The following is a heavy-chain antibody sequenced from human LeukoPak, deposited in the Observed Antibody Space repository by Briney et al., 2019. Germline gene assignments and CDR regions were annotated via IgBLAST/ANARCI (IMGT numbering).Heavy chain of an antibody. J-gene: IGHJ6*02. CDR1: GGSISRYY. D-gene: IGHD1-7*01. V-gene: IGHV4-59*08. CDR3: ARHWVGTSTTYYYYRMDV. CDR2: IHYSGRN. Sequence: PSETLSLTCTVSGGSISRYYWSWIREPPGKGLEWIGYIHYSGRNNYNPSLKRRVTISVDKSKKQFSLKKKYVDAGDTAVYYCARHWVGTSTTYYYYRMDVWGQGTTVTVSS.